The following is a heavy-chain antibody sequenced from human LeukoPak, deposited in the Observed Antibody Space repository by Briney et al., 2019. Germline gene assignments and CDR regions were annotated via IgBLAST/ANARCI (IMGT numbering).Heavy chain of an antibody. V-gene: IGHV3-66*01. J-gene: IGHJ4*02. CDR1: GFNVRTNF. Sequence: GGSLRLSCVTSGFNVRTNFMSWVRQAPGKGLEWVSVIHSGGDTYYADSVKGRFTISRDNSENTVYLQMSSLRAEDTAVYYCARRGYGKGVYDHWGQGTLVTVSS. D-gene: IGHD5-18*01. CDR2: IHSGGDT. CDR3: ARRGYGKGVYDH.